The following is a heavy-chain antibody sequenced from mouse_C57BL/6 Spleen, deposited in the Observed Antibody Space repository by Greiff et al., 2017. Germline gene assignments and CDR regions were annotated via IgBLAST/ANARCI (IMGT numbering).Heavy chain of an antibody. D-gene: IGHD3-3*01. J-gene: IGHJ3*01. CDR2: IYPGSGST. Sequence: QVHVKQPGAELVKPGASVKMSCKASGYTFTSYWITWVKQRPGQGLEWIGDIYPGSGSTNYNEKFKSKATLTVDTSSSTAYMQLSSLTSEDSAVYYCARGDEWFAYWGQGTLVTVSA. V-gene: IGHV1-55*01. CDR3: ARGDEWFAY. CDR1: GYTFTSYW.